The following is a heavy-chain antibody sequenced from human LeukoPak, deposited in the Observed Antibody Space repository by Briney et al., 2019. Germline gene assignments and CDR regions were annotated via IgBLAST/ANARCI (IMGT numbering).Heavy chain of an antibody. J-gene: IGHJ4*02. D-gene: IGHD1-1*01. CDR2: IKQDGSEK. CDR1: GFTFSTYW. V-gene: IGHV3-7*01. CDR3: VRSGTLAGFDY. Sequence: PGRSLRLSCAASGFTFSTYWMSWVRQAPGKGLEWVANIKQDGSEKSYVDSVKGRITISRDNAMNSLYLQMNSLRAEDTAVYYCVRSGTLAGFDYWGQGTLVTVSS.